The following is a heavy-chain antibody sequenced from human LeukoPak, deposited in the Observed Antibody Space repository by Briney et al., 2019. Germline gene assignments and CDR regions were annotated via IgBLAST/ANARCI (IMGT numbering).Heavy chain of an antibody. CDR2: INSDGTSA. CDR3: ARVRVVPAGYFDT. CDR1: GFTFSSYW. D-gene: IGHD2-2*01. J-gene: IGHJ4*02. V-gene: IGHV3-74*01. Sequence: GGSLRLSCAASGFTFSSYWMHWVRQAPGKGLVWVSRINSDGTSAIYADSVGGRFTISRDNAKNTLYLQMNSLGDEDTAVYYCARVRVVPAGYFDTWGQGTLVTVSS.